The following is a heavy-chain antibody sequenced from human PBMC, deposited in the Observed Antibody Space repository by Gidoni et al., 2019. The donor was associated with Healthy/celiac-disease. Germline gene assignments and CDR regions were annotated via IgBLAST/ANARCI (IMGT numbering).Heavy chain of an antibody. D-gene: IGHD2-21*02. Sequence: QVQLVQSGAEVKKPGASVKVSCKASGYTFTSYGISWVRQAPGQGLEWMGWISAYNGNTNYAQKLQGRVTMTTDTSTSTAYMELRSLRSDDTAVYYCARGPVHIVVVTATPAYWYFDLWGRGTLVTVSS. CDR3: ARGPVHIVVVTATPAYWYFDL. CDR1: GYTFTSYG. J-gene: IGHJ2*01. CDR2: ISAYNGNT. V-gene: IGHV1-18*01.